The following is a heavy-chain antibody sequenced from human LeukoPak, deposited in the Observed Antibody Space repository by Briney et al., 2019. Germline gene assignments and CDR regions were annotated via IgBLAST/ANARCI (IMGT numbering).Heavy chain of an antibody. Sequence: SETLSLTCTVSGGSISSYYWSWIRQPPGKGLEWIGYIYYSGSTNYNPSLKSRVTISVYTSKNQFSLKLSSVTAADTAVYYCARDGHYGSGSYGAYYYYGMDVWGQGTTVTVSS. J-gene: IGHJ6*02. CDR2: IYYSGST. V-gene: IGHV4-59*01. CDR1: GGSISSYY. CDR3: ARDGHYGSGSYGAYYYYGMDV. D-gene: IGHD3-10*01.